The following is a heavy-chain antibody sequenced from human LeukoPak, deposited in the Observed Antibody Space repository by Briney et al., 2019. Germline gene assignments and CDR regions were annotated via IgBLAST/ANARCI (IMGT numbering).Heavy chain of an antibody. CDR1: GYTFTGYY. D-gene: IGHD3-10*01. J-gene: IGHJ4*02. CDR2: INPNSGGT. CDR3: ARTVTYYYGSGRYQDPGPFDY. Sequence: ASVKVSGKASGYTFTGYYMHWVRQSPGQGLEWMGWINPNSGGTNYAQKFQGRVTMTRDTSISTAYMELSRLRSDDTAVYYCARTVTYYYGSGRYQDPGPFDYWGQGTLVTVSS. V-gene: IGHV1-2*02.